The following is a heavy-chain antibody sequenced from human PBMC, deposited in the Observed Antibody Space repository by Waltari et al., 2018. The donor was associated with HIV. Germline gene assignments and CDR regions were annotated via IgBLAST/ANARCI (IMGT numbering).Heavy chain of an antibody. Sequence: EMQLVESGGGLVKPGGSLRLSCAASGFTFRRFSRNWVRRAPGKGLEWVSSISTASTYIYYGDSVKGRFTISRDNAKNSLYLQMNSLRAEDTAVYFCARSSVPVGPLYGMDVWGQGTTVTVAS. J-gene: IGHJ6*02. CDR1: GFTFRRFS. CDR2: ISTASTYI. CDR3: ARSSVPVGPLYGMDV. V-gene: IGHV3-21*02. D-gene: IGHD6-19*01.